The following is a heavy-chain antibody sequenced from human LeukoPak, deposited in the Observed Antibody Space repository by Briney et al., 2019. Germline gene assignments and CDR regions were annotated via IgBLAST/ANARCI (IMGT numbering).Heavy chain of an antibody. V-gene: IGHV4-34*01. CDR2: INHSGST. J-gene: IGHJ5*02. Sequence: SETLSLTCAVYGGSFSGYYWSWIRQPPGKGLEWIGEINHSGSTNYNPSLKSRVTISVDTSKNQFSLKLSSVTAADTAVYYCAGSYCSGGSCYRTPLYNWFDPWGQGTLVTVSS. CDR1: GGSFSGYY. CDR3: AGSYCSGGSCYRTPLYNWFDP. D-gene: IGHD2-15*01.